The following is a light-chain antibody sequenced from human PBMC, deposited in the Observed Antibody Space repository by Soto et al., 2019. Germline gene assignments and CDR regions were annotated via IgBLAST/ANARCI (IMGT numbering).Light chain of an antibody. CDR3: SSYTSRSTHYV. V-gene: IGLV2-14*01. Sequence: QSVLTQPASVSGSPGQSITISCTGTSSDVGAYNYVSWYQQHPGKAPKLMIYDVSNRPSGISNRFSGSKSGNTASLTISGLQAEDEADYYCSSYTSRSTHYVFGTGTKLTVL. CDR1: SSDVGAYNY. CDR2: DVS. J-gene: IGLJ1*01.